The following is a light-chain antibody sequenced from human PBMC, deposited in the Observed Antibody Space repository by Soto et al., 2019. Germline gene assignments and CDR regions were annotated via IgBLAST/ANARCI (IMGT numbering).Light chain of an antibody. CDR2: GAS. Sequence: EIVLTQFPATLSVSPGDRATLSCRASLSGSSNFARYQQRPGQAPRLLICGASTRATRIPARFSGSGSGTEFTLTISSLQSEEFAVYYCQQYNKWPPQTFGQGTKVDIK. J-gene: IGKJ1*01. CDR1: LSGSSN. CDR3: QQYNKWPPQT. V-gene: IGKV3D-15*01.